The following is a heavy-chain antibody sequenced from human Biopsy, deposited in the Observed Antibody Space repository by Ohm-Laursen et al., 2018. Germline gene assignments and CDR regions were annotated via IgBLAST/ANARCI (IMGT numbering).Heavy chain of an antibody. Sequence: SLRLSCSASGFAFNLYEMNWVRQAPGKGMEWISYIYGGGSPVSYADSVKCRFTISRDNAQNSLYLHMNSLRAEDTAVYYCARLNSGTYDASDLWGQGTMVIVSS. CDR3: ARLNSGTYDASDL. J-gene: IGHJ3*01. D-gene: IGHD1-26*01. CDR2: IYGGGSPV. V-gene: IGHV3-48*03. CDR1: GFAFNLYE.